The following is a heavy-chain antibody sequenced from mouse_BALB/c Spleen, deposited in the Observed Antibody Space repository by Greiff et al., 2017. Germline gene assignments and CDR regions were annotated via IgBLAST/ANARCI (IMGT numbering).Heavy chain of an antibody. V-gene: IGHV1S56*01. CDR3: ARGALWGPYGNFFDY. Sequence: QVQLQQSGPELVKPGASVRISCKASGYTFTSYYIHWVKQRPGQGLEWIGWIYPGNVNTKYNEKFKGKATLTADKSSSTAYMQLSSLTSEDSAVYFCARGALWGPYGNFFDYWGQGTTLTVSS. CDR1: GYTFTSYY. J-gene: IGHJ2*01. CDR2: IYPGNVNT. D-gene: IGHD2-1*01.